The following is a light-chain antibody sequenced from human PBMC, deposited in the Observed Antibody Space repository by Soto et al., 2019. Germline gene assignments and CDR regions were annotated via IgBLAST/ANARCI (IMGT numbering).Light chain of an antibody. CDR3: QQRFSWPLT. CDR2: EAA. Sequence: EIVLTQSPATLSLSPVERATLSCRASQSISRNYLGWYQQKPGQTPRLLIYEAAIRATGIPARFSASGSGTDFILTISSLAPEDFAVYFCQQRFSWPLTFGGGTKVDIK. CDR1: QSISRNY. J-gene: IGKJ4*01. V-gene: IGKV3-11*01.